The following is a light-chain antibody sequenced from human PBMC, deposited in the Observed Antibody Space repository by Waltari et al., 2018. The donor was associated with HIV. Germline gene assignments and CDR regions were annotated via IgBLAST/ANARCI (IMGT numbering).Light chain of an antibody. CDR2: EVS. V-gene: IGLV2-8*01. J-gene: IGLJ3*02. CDR1: SSDVGGYHY. Sequence: QSALTQPPSASGSPGQSVTISCTGTSSDVGGYHYVSWYEQHPGKAPKLMIYEVSKRPSGVPDRFSGSKSGNTASLTVSGLQAEDEADYYCSSCAGSNNGVFGGGTKLTVL. CDR3: SSCAGSNNGV.